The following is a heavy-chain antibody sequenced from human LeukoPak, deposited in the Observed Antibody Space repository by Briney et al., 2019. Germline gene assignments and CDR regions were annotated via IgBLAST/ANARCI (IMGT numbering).Heavy chain of an antibody. Sequence: GGSLRLSCAASGFAVNNNFMSWVRQPTGKGLEWISVLFSNGATYYLDSVKDRFTISRDDSKNIVYLQLDTLRGVDTAIYYCAKTRPGGSYEHWGRGTLVTVSS. J-gene: IGHJ1*01. CDR3: AKTRPGGSYEH. V-gene: IGHV3-53*01. D-gene: IGHD1-26*01. CDR1: GFAVNNNF. CDR2: LFSNGAT.